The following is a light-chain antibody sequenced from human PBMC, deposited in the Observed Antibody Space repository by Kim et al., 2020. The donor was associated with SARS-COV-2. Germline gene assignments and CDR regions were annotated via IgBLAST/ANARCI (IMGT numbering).Light chain of an antibody. CDR3: GAWDDSLSGRV. CDR2: RNN. Sequence: GQGGTLSCSGSSSNIGINDVYWYQQLPGTPPKLLIYRNNQRPSWVPDRFSGSKSGTSASLVISGLRSEDGADYYCGAWDDSLSGRVFGGGTQLTVL. J-gene: IGLJ3*02. CDR1: SSNIGIND. V-gene: IGLV1-47*01.